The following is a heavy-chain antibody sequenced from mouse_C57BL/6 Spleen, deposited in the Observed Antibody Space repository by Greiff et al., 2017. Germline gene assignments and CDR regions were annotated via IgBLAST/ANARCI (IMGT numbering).Heavy chain of an antibody. D-gene: IGHD2-2*01. CDR2: ISSGSSTI. CDR3: AKNGYDPYYYAMDY. Sequence: EVHLVESGGGLVKPGGSLKLSCAASGFTFSDYGMHWVRQAPEKGLEWVAYISSGSSTIYYADTVKGRFTISRDNAKNTLFLQMTSLRSEDTAMYYCAKNGYDPYYYAMDYWGQGTSVTVSS. V-gene: IGHV5-17*01. CDR1: GFTFSDYG. J-gene: IGHJ4*01.